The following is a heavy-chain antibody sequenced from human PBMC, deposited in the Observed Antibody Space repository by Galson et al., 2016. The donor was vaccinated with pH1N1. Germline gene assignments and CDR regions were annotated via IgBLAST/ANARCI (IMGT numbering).Heavy chain of an antibody. CDR1: RGTFSNYV. Sequence: SVKVSCKASRGTFSNYVINWVRQAPGQGLEWMGGIIPLFGTGYSARNFQGRFTITADKSTSTTYMELNSLTSEDTALYFCARDGGRAGAFDIWGPGTMVTVSS. D-gene: IGHD6-25*01. CDR2: IIPLFGTG. CDR3: ARDGGRAGAFDI. V-gene: IGHV1-69*06. J-gene: IGHJ3*02.